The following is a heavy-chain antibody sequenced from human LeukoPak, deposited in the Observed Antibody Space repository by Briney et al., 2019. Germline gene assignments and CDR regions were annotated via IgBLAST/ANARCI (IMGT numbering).Heavy chain of an antibody. CDR3: AKQDYDNVWGSYRYPFDY. CDR1: GFTFSSYA. D-gene: IGHD3-16*02. Sequence: GGSLRLSCAASGFTFSSYAMSWVRQAPGKGLEWVSAISGSGGSTYYADSVKGRFTISRDNSKNTLYLQMNSLRAEDTAVYYCAKQDYDNVWGSYRYPFDYWGQGTLVTVSS. J-gene: IGHJ4*02. CDR2: ISGSGGST. V-gene: IGHV3-23*01.